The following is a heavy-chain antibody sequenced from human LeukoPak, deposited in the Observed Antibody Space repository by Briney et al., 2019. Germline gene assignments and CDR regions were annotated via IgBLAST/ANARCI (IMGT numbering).Heavy chain of an antibody. CDR2: ISSSSYI. CDR3: ARAPIYCSGGSCCACDI. D-gene: IGHD2-15*01. V-gene: IGHV3-21*01. Sequence: GGSLRLSCAASGFTFSSYSMNWVREAPGKGLEWVSSISSSSYIYYADSVKGRFTISRDNAKNSLYLQMNSLRAENTAVYYCARAPIYCSGGSCCACDIWGQGTMVTVSS. J-gene: IGHJ3*02. CDR1: GFTFSSYS.